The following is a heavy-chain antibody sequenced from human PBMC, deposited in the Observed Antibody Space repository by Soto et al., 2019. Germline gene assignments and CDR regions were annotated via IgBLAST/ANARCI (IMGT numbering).Heavy chain of an antibody. CDR2: FYAGGNT. CDR3: VREKVTMIVGFYYFDY. D-gene: IGHD3-22*01. J-gene: IGHJ4*02. Sequence: EMQLVESGGGLVQPGESLRLSCAASGFTVSSNYMSWVRRAPGKGLEWVSVFYAGGNTHYADSVEGRFTISRDNSNNMLYLQMNSLRAEDTAVYYCVREKVTMIVGFYYFDYWGQGTRVTISS. CDR1: GFTVSSNY. V-gene: IGHV3-66*01.